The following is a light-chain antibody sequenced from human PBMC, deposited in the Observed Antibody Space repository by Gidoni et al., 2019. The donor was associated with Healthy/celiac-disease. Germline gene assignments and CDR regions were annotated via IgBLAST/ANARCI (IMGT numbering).Light chain of an antibody. Sequence: DIKMTQSQSYLSASVGDRGTITCRAIQSISSYLNWYQQKPGKAPKLLIYAASSLQSGVPSRFSGSGSGTDFTLTISSLQPEDFATYYCQQSYSTPLTFGGGTKVEIK. J-gene: IGKJ4*01. CDR2: AAS. CDR1: QSISSY. CDR3: QQSYSTPLT. V-gene: IGKV1-39*01.